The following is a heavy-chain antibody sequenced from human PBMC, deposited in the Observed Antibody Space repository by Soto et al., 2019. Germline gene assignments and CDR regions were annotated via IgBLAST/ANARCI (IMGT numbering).Heavy chain of an antibody. CDR2: ISAYNAIT. CDR3: ARGGTPIHY. J-gene: IGHJ4*02. CDR1: GYTFTNFG. Sequence: QVQLVQSGAEVKKPGASVKVSCKASGYTFTNFGISWVRQAPGQGLEWMGWISAYNAITSYAQKVKGRVTMTTDTSTSKAYMELRSLRSEDAAVYCCARGGTPIHYWGLGTLVIVS. D-gene: IGHD3-16*01. V-gene: IGHV1-18*01.